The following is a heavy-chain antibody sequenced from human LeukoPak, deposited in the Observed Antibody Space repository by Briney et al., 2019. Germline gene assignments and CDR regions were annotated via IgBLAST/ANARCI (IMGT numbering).Heavy chain of an antibody. J-gene: IGHJ5*02. D-gene: IGHD3-3*01. V-gene: IGHV3-30*01. CDR2: ISYDGNII. Sequence: PGGSLRLSCAASGFTFSSYTMHWVRQAPGKGLEWVAVISYDGNIIYYADSVKGRFTISRDNSKKTLFLQMNSLRTDDTALYFCARVGVVNNNWFDPWGQGTLVTVSS. CDR3: ARVGVVNNNWFDP. CDR1: GFTFSSYT.